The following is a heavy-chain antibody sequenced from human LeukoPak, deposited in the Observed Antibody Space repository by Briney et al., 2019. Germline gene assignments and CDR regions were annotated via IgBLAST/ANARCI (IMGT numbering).Heavy chain of an antibody. CDR1: GFTFSSHW. V-gene: IGHV3-74*03. CDR3: AKVPYSDYGSGRPPFMDV. D-gene: IGHD3-10*01. J-gene: IGHJ6*02. CDR2: ITGDGSNT. Sequence: TGGSLRLSCAASGFTFSSHWMHWVRQAPGKGMVWVSRITGDGSNTTYADSVKGRYTISRDDAKNSLYLQMNSLRAEDTALYYCAKVPYSDYGSGRPPFMDVWGQGPTIVVSS.